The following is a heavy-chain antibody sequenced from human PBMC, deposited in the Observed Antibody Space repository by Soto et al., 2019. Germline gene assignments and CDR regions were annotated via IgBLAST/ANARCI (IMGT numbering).Heavy chain of an antibody. V-gene: IGHV3-53*01. D-gene: IGHD5-12*01. CDR1: GFTVPINY. J-gene: IGHJ4*02. CDR3: HGYGY. CDR2: IYSGGTI. Sequence: EVQVVESGGALAKPGGSLRPSFEVPGFTVPINYMSWVRQAPGKGLEWVSVIYSGGTIYYADSVKGRFTISRDTSKNTLYLQMNSLRGDDTAVYYCHGYGYWGQGTLVTVSS.